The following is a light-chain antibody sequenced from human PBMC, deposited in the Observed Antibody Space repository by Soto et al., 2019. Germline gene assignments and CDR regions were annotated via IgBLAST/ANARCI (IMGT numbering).Light chain of an antibody. CDR3: QQYGTPPQT. V-gene: IGKV3-20*01. Sequence: IGLTQSPGTLSLSQGERATLSCKASQSVSNNYLAWYQQKPGQGPRLLIYGASSRATGIPDRFSGSGSGTDFTLTISRLEPEDFAVYYCQQYGTPPQTFGQGTKVDIK. J-gene: IGKJ1*01. CDR2: GAS. CDR1: QSVSNNY.